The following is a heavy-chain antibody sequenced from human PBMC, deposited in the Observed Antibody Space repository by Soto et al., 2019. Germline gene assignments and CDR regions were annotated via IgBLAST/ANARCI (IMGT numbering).Heavy chain of an antibody. J-gene: IGHJ6*02. Sequence: QVQLVQSGAEVKMPGASVRVSCKASGYTFTTYYMQWVRQAPGQGLEWMGIINSRGGSTRYAQKFQGRVTMTRDTSSSTVYMELSSLRSEDTAVYYCARIGPYYDILNTLPTGGYGMDVWGQGTTVTVSS. D-gene: IGHD3-9*01. CDR3: ARIGPYYDILNTLPTGGYGMDV. V-gene: IGHV1-46*01. CDR2: INSRGGST. CDR1: GYTFTTYY.